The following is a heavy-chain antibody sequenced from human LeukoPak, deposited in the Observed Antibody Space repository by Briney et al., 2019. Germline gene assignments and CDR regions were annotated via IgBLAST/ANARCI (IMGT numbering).Heavy chain of an antibody. CDR2: INPSGGST. J-gene: IGHJ4*02. CDR1: GYTFTSYY. Sequence: ASVKVSCKASGYTFTSYYMHWVRQAPGQGLEWMGIINPSGGSTIYAQKFQGRVTMTRDMSTSTVYMELSRLRSDDTAVYYCAREIIAVAGTAGGYWGQGTLVTVSS. D-gene: IGHD6-19*01. V-gene: IGHV1-46*01. CDR3: AREIIAVAGTAGGY.